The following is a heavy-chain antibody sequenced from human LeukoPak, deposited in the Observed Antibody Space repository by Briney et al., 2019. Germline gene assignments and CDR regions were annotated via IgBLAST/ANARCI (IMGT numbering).Heavy chain of an antibody. V-gene: IGHV3-30*01. J-gene: IGHJ5*02. CDR1: GFTFSSYA. D-gene: IGHD2-15*01. Sequence: GGSLRLSCAASGFTFSSYAMHWVRQAPGKGLEWVAVISYDGSNKYYADSVKGRFTISRDNSKNTLYLQMNSLRAEDTAVYYCARDGAGCSGGSCYSGWFDPWGQGTLVTVSS. CDR3: ARDGAGCSGGSCYSGWFDP. CDR2: ISYDGSNK.